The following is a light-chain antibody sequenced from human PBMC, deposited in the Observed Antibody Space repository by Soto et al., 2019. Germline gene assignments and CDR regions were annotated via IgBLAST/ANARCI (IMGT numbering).Light chain of an antibody. CDR1: QNINNY. CDR3: QKYNSAPQT. Sequence: DIRMPQSPSSLSASVGDRVTITCQASQNINNYLNWYQQKPGRAPKLLIYDASNLEAGVPSRFRGSGSGTDFTFTISRLQPEDIATYYCQKYNSAPQTFGPGTKVDIK. J-gene: IGKJ3*01. CDR2: DAS. V-gene: IGKV1-33*01.